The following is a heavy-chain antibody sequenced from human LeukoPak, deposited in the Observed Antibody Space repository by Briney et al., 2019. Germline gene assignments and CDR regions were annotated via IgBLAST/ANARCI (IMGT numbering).Heavy chain of an antibody. J-gene: IGHJ3*02. CDR2: ISGGGGDT. V-gene: IGHV3-23*01. CDR3: AKGNQRAYDAFDI. D-gene: IGHD1-14*01. CDR1: GFISGNYA. Sequence: PGGSLRLSCAASGFISGNYAMSWVRQAPGKGLEWVSTISGGGGDTDYADSVKGRFTISRDNSKNTLHLQMNSLRAEDTAVYYCAKGNQRAYDAFDIWGQGTMVTVSS.